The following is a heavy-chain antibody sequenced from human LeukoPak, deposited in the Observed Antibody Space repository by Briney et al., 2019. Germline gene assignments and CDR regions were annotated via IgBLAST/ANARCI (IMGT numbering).Heavy chain of an antibody. CDR3: ARDLSLWFGELPPFDY. V-gene: IGHV3-21*01. D-gene: IGHD3-10*01. Sequence: GGSLRLSCAATGFTFGSYSMNWVRQAPGKGLEWVSSISSSSSYIYYADSVKGRFTISRDNAKNSLYLQMNSLRAEDTAVYYCARDLSLWFGELPPFDYWGQGTLVTVSS. CDR1: GFTFGSYS. J-gene: IGHJ4*02. CDR2: ISSSSSYI.